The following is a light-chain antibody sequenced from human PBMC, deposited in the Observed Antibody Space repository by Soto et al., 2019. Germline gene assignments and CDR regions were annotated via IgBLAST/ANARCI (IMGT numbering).Light chain of an antibody. J-gene: IGLJ3*02. Sequence: QSALTQPASVSGSPGQSITISCTGTSSDVGGYNYVSWYQQHPGKVPRLMIYEVSNRPSGLSNRFSGSKSDNTASLTISGLHAADEADYYCSSYTSSNTWVFGGGTKLTVL. CDR2: EVS. CDR1: SSDVGGYNY. V-gene: IGLV2-14*01. CDR3: SSYTSSNTWV.